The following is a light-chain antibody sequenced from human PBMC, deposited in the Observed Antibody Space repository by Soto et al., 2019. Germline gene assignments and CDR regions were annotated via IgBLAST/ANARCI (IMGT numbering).Light chain of an antibody. CDR1: SSDVGGYNY. CDR2: DVS. V-gene: IGLV2-11*01. CDR3: CSYAGSYTFDYV. Sequence: QSALTQPRSGSGSPGQSGTISCTGTSSDVGGYNYVSWYQQHPGKAPKLMIYDVSKRPSGVPDRFSGSKSGNTASLTISGLQAEDEADYYCCSYAGSYTFDYVFGTGTKVTVL. J-gene: IGLJ1*01.